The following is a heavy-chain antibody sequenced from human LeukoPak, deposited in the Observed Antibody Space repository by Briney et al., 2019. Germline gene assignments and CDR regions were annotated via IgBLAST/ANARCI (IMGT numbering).Heavy chain of an antibody. CDR3: ARGEIVGATTYLCSAFDI. J-gene: IGHJ3*02. CDR1: GYTFTGYF. Sequence: ASVKVSCKASGYTFTGYFIHWVRQAPGQGLEWMGWVNPNSGGTNYAQKFQGRVTMTRDTSTSTVYMELSSLRSEDTAVYYCARGEIVGATTYLCSAFDIWGQGTMVTVSS. CDR2: VNPNSGGT. D-gene: IGHD1-26*01. V-gene: IGHV1-2*02.